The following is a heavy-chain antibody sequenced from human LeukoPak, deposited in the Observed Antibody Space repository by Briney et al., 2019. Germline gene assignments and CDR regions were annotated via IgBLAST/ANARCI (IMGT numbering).Heavy chain of an antibody. V-gene: IGHV4-59*01. D-gene: IGHD2-2*01. CDR1: GGSISSYN. CDR3: ARGRRVPAAIYYYYYYMDV. J-gene: IGHJ6*03. Sequence: SETLSLTCTASGGSISSYNWSWIRQPPGKGLDWIGYIYHSGSTNYNPSLRSRVTISVDTSKNQFSLRLSSVTAADTAVYYCARGRRVPAAIYYYYYYMDVWGKGTTVTISS. CDR2: IYHSGST.